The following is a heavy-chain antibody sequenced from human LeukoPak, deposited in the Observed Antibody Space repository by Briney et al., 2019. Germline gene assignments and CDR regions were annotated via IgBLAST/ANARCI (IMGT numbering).Heavy chain of an antibody. J-gene: IGHJ4*02. CDR3: ARRDPYGYYFDY. V-gene: IGHV3-7*03. CDR1: GFTFSNYW. Sequence: GGSLRLSCAGSGFTFSNYWMTWVRQAPGKGLEWVANIKGDGSQEYYVESVKGRFSISRDNAKNSLYLQMNSLRAEDTAVYYCARRDPYGYYFDYWGQGTLVTVSS. D-gene: IGHD3-16*01. CDR2: IKGDGSQE.